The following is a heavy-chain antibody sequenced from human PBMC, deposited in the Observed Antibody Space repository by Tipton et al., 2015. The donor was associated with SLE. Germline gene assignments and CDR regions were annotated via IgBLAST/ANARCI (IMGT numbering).Heavy chain of an antibody. D-gene: IGHD6-6*01. CDR2: IYYSGST. V-gene: IGHV4-59*01. J-gene: IGHJ3*02. CDR3: ARRGIAARRDAFDI. Sequence: LRLSCTVSGGSISSYYWSWIRQPPGKGLEWIGYIYYSGSTNYNPSLKSRVTISVDTSKNQFSLKLSSVTAAATAVYYCARRGIAARRDAFDIGGQGTMVTVSS. CDR1: GGSISSYY.